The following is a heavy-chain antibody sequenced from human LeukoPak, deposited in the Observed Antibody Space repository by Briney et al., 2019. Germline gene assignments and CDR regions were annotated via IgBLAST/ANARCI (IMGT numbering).Heavy chain of an antibody. D-gene: IGHD3-22*01. J-gene: IGHJ3*02. Sequence: PSETLSLTCTVSGGSISSYYRSWIRQPPGKGLEWIGYIYYSGSTNYNPSLKSRVTISVDTSKNQFSLKLSSVTAADTAVYYCAQDSSGYYGAGAFDIWGQGTMVTVSS. CDR1: GGSISSYY. CDR2: IYYSGST. V-gene: IGHV4-59*01. CDR3: AQDSSGYYGAGAFDI.